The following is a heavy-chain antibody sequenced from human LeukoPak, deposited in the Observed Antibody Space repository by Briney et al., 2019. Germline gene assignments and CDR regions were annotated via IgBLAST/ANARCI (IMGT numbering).Heavy chain of an antibody. CDR1: GYSFTNYL. CDR2: IDPTDSYT. D-gene: IGHD1-26*01. J-gene: IGHJ4*02. Sequence: GEPLNICGKASGYSFTNYLISWVHQIRRKGLEWLGRIDPTDSYTNYSPFFQGHVPISADKSITTAYLQWSSVRASGTAVYYCASSAGGLVGARFDFWGQGNLVTVSS. CDR3: ASSAGGLVGARFDF. V-gene: IGHV5-10-1*01.